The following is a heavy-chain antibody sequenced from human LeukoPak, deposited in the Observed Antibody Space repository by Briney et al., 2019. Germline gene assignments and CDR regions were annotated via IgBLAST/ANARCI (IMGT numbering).Heavy chain of an antibody. CDR2: ISSSSSYI. CDR1: GFTFSSYG. CDR3: ARAGTLAYCGGDCYETDAFDI. Sequence: GGSLRLSCAASGFTFSSYGMHWVRQAPGKGLEWVSSISSSSSYIYYADSVKGRFTISRDNAKNSLYLQMNSLRAEDTAVYYCARAGTLAYCGGDCYETDAFDIWGQGTMVTVSS. D-gene: IGHD2-21*02. V-gene: IGHV3-21*01. J-gene: IGHJ3*02.